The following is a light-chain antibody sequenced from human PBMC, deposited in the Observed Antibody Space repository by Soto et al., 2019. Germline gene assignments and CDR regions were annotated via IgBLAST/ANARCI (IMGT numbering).Light chain of an antibody. V-gene: IGKV3-20*01. CDR2: GTS. J-gene: IGKJ1*01. Sequence: EIVLTQSPGTLSLSPGERATLSCRASQSFSSSYLAWYQQKPGQAPRLLIYGTSTRATGIPDRFSGSGSQTDFTLTISRLEPEDFAVYYCQQYGSSGTFGQGTKVEIK. CDR1: QSFSSSY. CDR3: QQYGSSGT.